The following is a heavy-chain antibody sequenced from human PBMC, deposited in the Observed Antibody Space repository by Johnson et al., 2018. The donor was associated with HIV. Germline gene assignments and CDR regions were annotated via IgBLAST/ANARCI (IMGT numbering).Heavy chain of an antibody. CDR3: AREGPSERAGFDI. J-gene: IGHJ3*02. Sequence: VQLVESGGGLVQPGGSLRLSCAASGFTFSSNRMHWVRQAPGKGLVWVSRVNGDGSATTYADSVKGRFTISRDSAKNTLYLQMNSLRAEDTAVYYCAREGPSERAGFDIWGQGTMVTVSS. V-gene: IGHV3-74*01. CDR2: VNGDGSAT. CDR1: GFTFSSNR.